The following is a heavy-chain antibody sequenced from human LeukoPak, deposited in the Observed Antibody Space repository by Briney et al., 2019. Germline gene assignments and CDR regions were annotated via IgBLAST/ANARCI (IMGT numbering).Heavy chain of an antibody. D-gene: IGHD3-16*01. CDR1: GYTFTVHY. CDR3: ARRGEAYNFDY. CDR2: INPNNGDT. V-gene: IGHV1-2*02. J-gene: IGHJ4*02. Sequence: ASVTVSCKASGYTFTVHYLHWVRQAPGQGVEWMGWINPNNGDTNYAQKFQGRVTMTRDTSISTAYMELSSLRSDDTAVYYCARRGEAYNFDYWGQGTLVTVSS.